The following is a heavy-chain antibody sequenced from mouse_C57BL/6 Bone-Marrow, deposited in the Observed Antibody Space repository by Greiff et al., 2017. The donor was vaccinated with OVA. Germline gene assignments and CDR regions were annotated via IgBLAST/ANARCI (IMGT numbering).Heavy chain of an antibody. J-gene: IGHJ4*01. CDR1: GYSFTEYS. D-gene: IGHD2-3*01. Sequence: VKLQESGAELVKPGASVKLSCKASGYSFTEYSIHWVKQRSGQGLEWIGWFYPGSGSITYNEKFKDKATLTADKSSSTVYMELSRLTSEDSAVYYCARHEDDSYYDYYAMDYWGQGTSVTVSS. CDR2: FYPGSGSI. CDR3: ARHEDDSYYDYYAMDY. V-gene: IGHV1-62-2*01.